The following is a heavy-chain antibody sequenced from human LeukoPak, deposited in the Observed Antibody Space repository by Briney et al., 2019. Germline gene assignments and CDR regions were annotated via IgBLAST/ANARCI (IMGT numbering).Heavy chain of an antibody. J-gene: IGHJ4*02. CDR3: AKQGPGYCGSTSCYGVDY. V-gene: IGHV7-4-1*02. CDR2: INTNTGNP. D-gene: IGHD2-2*01. Sequence: ASVKVSCKASGYTFTSYAMNWVRQAPGQGLEWMGWINTNTGNPTYAQGFTGRFVFSLDTSLSTAYLQISSLKPEDTAVYYCAKQGPGYCGSTSCYGVDYWGQGTLVTVSS. CDR1: GYTFTSYA.